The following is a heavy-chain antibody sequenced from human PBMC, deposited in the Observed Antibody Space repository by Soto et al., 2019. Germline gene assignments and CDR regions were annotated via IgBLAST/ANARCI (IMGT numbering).Heavy chain of an antibody. CDR1: GGSISSGGYS. V-gene: IGHV4-30-2*01. Sequence: SETLSLTCAVSGGSISSGGYSWSWIRQPPGKGLEWIGYIYHSGSTYYNPSLKSRVTISVDRSKNQFSLKLSSVTAADTAVYYCARAPSRYGNYFDYWGQGTLVTVSS. CDR2: IYHSGST. D-gene: IGHD4-17*01. J-gene: IGHJ4*02. CDR3: ARAPSRYGNYFDY.